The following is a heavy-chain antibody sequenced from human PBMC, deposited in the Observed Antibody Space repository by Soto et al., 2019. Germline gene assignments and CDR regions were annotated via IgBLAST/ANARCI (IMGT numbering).Heavy chain of an antibody. V-gene: IGHV4-30-4*01. Sequence: QVQLQESGPGLVKPSQTLSLTCTVSGGSISSGDSYWSWIRQPPGRGLEWIGYIYCSGSTYYTPSLKSRVTISVDTSMNLFSLKLSSVNAADTAVYYCARAAKTYYYDSSGYYYTFDMWGQGTMVTVSS. D-gene: IGHD3-22*01. CDR1: GGSISSGDSY. CDR3: ARAAKTYYYDSSGYYYTFDM. CDR2: IYCSGST. J-gene: IGHJ3*02.